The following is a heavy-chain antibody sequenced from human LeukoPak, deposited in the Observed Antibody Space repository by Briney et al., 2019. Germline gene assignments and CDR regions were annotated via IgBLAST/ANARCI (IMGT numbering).Heavy chain of an antibody. CDR2: IKQDGSEK. CDR3: VLGSPFDY. CDR1: GFTFSYHW. V-gene: IGHV3-7*02. Sequence: GGSLRLSCAASGFTFSYHWMSWVCQAPGKGLEWVANIKQDGSEKYYVESVRGRFTISRDNANNSLSLQMNSLRDEDTAVYYCVLGSPFDYWGQGTLVTVSS. D-gene: IGHD3-10*01. J-gene: IGHJ4*02.